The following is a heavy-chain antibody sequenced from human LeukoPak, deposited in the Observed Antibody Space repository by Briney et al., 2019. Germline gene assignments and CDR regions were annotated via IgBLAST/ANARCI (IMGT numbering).Heavy chain of an antibody. CDR1: GFTFSNAW. J-gene: IGHJ4*02. Sequence: PGGSLRLSCAASGFTFSNAWMSWVRQAPGKGLEWVGHIKSKTDGGTTDYAAPVKGRLTISRDDSKNTLYLQMNSLKTEDTAVYYCTIEQLVHTDWGQGTLVTVSS. CDR2: IKSKTDGGTT. CDR3: TIEQLVHTD. V-gene: IGHV3-15*01. D-gene: IGHD6-6*01.